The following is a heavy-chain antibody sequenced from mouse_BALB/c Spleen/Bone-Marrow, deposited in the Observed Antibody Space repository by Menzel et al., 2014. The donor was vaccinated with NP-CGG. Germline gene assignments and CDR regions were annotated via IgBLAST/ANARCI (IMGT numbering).Heavy chain of an antibody. CDR1: GYTFTSYW. Sequence: VQLQQSGAELVKPGASVKLSCKASGYTFTSYWMHWVKQRPGQGLEWIGEINPSNGRTNYNEKFKSKATLTVDKSSSTADMQPSSLTSEDSAVYYCAREDILYAMDYWGQGTSVTVSS. CDR2: INPSNGRT. CDR3: AREDILYAMDY. J-gene: IGHJ4*01. V-gene: IGHV1S81*02.